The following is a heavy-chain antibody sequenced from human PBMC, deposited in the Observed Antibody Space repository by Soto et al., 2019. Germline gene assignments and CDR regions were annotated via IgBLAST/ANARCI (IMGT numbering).Heavy chain of an antibody. J-gene: IGHJ4*02. Sequence: EVQLLESGGGLVQPGGSLRLSCAASGFTFSSYAMTWVRQAPGKGLEWVSAIGDSGGTTYYADSVKGRFTISRDNFKDTLYLQMNSLRAEDTAVYYCKLYCSGRTCSEHWGQGTLVTVSS. V-gene: IGHV3-23*01. CDR3: KLYCSGRTCSEH. D-gene: IGHD2-15*01. CDR1: GFTFSSYA. CDR2: IGDSGGTT.